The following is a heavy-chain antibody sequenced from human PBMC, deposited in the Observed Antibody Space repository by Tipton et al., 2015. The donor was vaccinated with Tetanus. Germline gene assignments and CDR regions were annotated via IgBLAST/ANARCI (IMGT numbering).Heavy chain of an antibody. CDR1: GGSLNTFY. J-gene: IGHJ6*02. CDR3: ARDFRERSGTYYSYYYTMDV. Sequence: LRLSCTVSGGSLNTFYWNWIRQPAGKGLEWIGRVYSSGSTNYNPSLKSRVTMSIDASKTQFSRELTSVTAADTAVYYCARDFRERSGTYYSYYYTMDVWGQGTTVTVSS. V-gene: IGHV4-4*07. CDR2: VYSSGST. D-gene: IGHD1-26*01.